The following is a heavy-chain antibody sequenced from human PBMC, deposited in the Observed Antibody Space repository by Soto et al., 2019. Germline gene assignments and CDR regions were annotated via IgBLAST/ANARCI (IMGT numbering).Heavy chain of an antibody. J-gene: IGHJ6*02. CDR2: ISAHNGKT. D-gene: IGHD3-10*01. CDR1: GYTFTSYG. Sequence: QVQLVQSGAEVKKPGASVKVSCKASGYTFTSYGIPWVRQAPGQGLEWMGWISAHNGKTNYAQKLPGRVTMTTDTSTSTAYMELRSLRSEDTAVYYCARVRVFSGYGSGSSTYYYSGMDVWGQGTTVPFS. V-gene: IGHV1-18*01. CDR3: ARVRVFSGYGSGSSTYYYSGMDV.